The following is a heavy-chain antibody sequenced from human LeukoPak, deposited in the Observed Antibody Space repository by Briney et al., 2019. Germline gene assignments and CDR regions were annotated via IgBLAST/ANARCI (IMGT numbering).Heavy chain of an antibody. CDR3: AKETGYGGYDYGDY. V-gene: IGHV3-23*01. Sequence: GGSLRLSYAASGFIFSSYAMSWVRQAPGKGLEWVSGISGSGGSTYYADSVKGRFTISRDNSKNTLYLQMNSLRAEDTAVYYCAKETGYGGYDYGDYWGQGTLVTVSS. CDR2: ISGSGGST. CDR1: GFIFSSYA. D-gene: IGHD5-12*01. J-gene: IGHJ4*02.